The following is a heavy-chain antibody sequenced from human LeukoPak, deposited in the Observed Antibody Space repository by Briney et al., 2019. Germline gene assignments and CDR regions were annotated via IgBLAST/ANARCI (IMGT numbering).Heavy chain of an antibody. Sequence: SETLSLTCTVSGGSSSGFYWSWIRQPPGKGLEWIGYVYNSEYTSYNPSLKSRVSISFDTSKYQFSLTLTSVTAADTAVYFCARNWGSGGTYIFDYWGQGTLVTVSS. V-gene: IGHV4-59*08. CDR1: GGSSSGFY. CDR3: ARNWGSGGTYIFDY. D-gene: IGHD7-27*01. J-gene: IGHJ4*02. CDR2: VYNSEYT.